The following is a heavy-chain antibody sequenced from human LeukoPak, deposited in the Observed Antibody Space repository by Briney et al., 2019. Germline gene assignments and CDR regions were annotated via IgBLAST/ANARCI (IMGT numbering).Heavy chain of an antibody. CDR2: INPSGGST. J-gene: IGHJ3*02. D-gene: IGHD2-2*01. V-gene: IGHV1-46*01. Sequence: ASVKVSCKASGYTFTSYYMHWVRQAPGQGLEWMGIINPSGGSTSYAQKFQGRVTMTRDTSTSTVYMELSSLRSEDTAVYYCASRIVVVPAAPGDAFDIWGQGTMVTVSS. CDR3: ASRIVVVPAAPGDAFDI. CDR1: GYTFTSYY.